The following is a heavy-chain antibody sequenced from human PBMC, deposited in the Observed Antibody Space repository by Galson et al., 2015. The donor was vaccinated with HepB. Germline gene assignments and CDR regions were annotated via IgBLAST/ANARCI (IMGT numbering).Heavy chain of an antibody. J-gene: IGHJ3*02. D-gene: IGHD6-19*01. CDR3: TRDMRSFTSGWRAFDI. V-gene: IGHV4-59*01. CDR1: GGSISSYY. CDR2: IYNSGST. Sequence: ETLSLTCTVSGGSISSYYWSWIRQPPGKGLEWIGYIYNSGSTNYNPSLKSRVTISVDTAKNQFSLKLRSVTAADTAVYYCTRDMRSFTSGWRAFDIWGQGTMVTVSS.